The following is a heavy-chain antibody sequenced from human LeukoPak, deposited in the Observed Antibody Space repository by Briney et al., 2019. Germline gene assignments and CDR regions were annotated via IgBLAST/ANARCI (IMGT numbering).Heavy chain of an antibody. CDR3: ARVPPSRAHIAAAGTIGMDV. D-gene: IGHD6-13*01. CDR1: GFTVSSNY. Sequence: GRSLRLSCAASGFTVSSNYMSWVRQAPGKGLEWVSVIYSGGSTYYADSVKGRFTISRDNSKNTLYLQMNSLRAEDTAVYYCARVPPSRAHIAAAGTIGMDVWGKGTTVTVSS. CDR2: IYSGGST. V-gene: IGHV3-66*01. J-gene: IGHJ6*04.